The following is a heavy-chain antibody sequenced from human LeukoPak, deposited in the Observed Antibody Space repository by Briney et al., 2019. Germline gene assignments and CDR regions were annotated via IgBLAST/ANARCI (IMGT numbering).Heavy chain of an antibody. CDR2: TSFDGTNK. D-gene: IGHD4-17*01. CDR1: GFTFNYFA. V-gene: IGHV3-30-3*01. Sequence: PGGSLRLSCAGSGFTFNYFAIHWVRQAPGKGLEWVAVTSFDGTNKYYADSVRGRFTISRDNSNKTVYLQMNSLRADDTAVYYCARDIPPTVTTARWNYLWGQGTLVTVSS. CDR3: ARDIPPTVTTARWNYL. J-gene: IGHJ5*02.